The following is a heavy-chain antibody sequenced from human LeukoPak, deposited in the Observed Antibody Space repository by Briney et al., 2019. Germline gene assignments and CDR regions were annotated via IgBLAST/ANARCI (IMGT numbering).Heavy chain of an antibody. CDR3: ARFIPRWGFEY. CDR2: IYYKGDT. D-gene: IGHD5-24*01. CDR1: GVSISNSNYY. Sequence: SETLSLTCTVSGVSISNSNYYWGWIRQPPGKGVEWLASIYYKGDTYYSPSLNSRVTISVDTSKCQFSLKLMSVTAADTAVYYCARFIPRWGFEYWGQGTLVTVSS. V-gene: IGHV4-39*01. J-gene: IGHJ4*02.